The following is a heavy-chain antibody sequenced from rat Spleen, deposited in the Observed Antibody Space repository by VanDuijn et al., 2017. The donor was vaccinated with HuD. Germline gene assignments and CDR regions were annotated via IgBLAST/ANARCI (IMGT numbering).Heavy chain of an antibody. CDR3: TAASNEY. CDR2: IRTKANNYAT. V-gene: IGHV10-5*01. D-gene: IGHD3-1*01. CDR1: GFTFSNAA. Sequence: VQLVESGGGLVQPRESLKISCVASGFTFSNAAMYWVRQAPGKGLECVARIRTKANNYATYYADSVKGRFTISRDDSKSMVYLQMDNLKTEDTAMYYCTAASNEYLGQGVMVTVSS. J-gene: IGHJ2*01.